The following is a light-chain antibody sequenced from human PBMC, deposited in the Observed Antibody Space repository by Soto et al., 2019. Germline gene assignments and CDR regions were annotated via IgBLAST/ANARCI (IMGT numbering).Light chain of an antibody. J-gene: IGKJ5*01. CDR1: QSVRSNY. CDR2: GAS. CDR3: QRYIGSPGIT. V-gene: IGKV3-20*01. Sequence: EIVLTQSPGTLSLYPVERATLSGRASQSVRSNYLAWYQQKPGQAPRLLIYGASSRATGIPDRFSGSGSGTDFTLTISRLEPEDFAVYYCQRYIGSPGITFGQGTRLEIK.